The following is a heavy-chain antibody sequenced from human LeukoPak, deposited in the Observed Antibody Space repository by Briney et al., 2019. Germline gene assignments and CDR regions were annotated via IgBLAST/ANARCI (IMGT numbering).Heavy chain of an antibody. Sequence: GGSLRLSCAASGFTVSSNYMSWVRQAPGKGLEWVSVIYSGGSTYYADSVNGRFTISRDNSKNTLYLQMNSLRAEDTAVYYCARDPRPGEMRAWGLYYYYYMDVWGKGTTVTVSS. CDR2: IYSGGST. D-gene: IGHD5-24*01. J-gene: IGHJ6*03. CDR1: GFTVSSNY. V-gene: IGHV3-53*01. CDR3: ARDPRPGEMRAWGLYYYYYMDV.